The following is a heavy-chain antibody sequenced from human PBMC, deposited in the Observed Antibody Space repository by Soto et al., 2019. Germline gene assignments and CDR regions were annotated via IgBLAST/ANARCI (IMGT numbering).Heavy chain of an antibody. CDR3: ARVQSSSSSDFDY. D-gene: IGHD6-6*01. Sequence: SVKVSCKASGGTFSSYAISWVRQAPGQGLEWMGGIIPIFGTANYAQKLQGRVTITADKSTSTAYMELSSLRSEDTAVYYCARVQSSSSSDFDYWGQGTLVTVSS. CDR2: IIPIFGTA. V-gene: IGHV1-69*06. CDR1: GGTFSSYA. J-gene: IGHJ4*02.